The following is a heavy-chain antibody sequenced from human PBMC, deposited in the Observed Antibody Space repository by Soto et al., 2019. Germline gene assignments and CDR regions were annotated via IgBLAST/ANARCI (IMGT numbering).Heavy chain of an antibody. CDR1: GGTCSIYT. J-gene: IGHJ5*02. CDR2: GSA. D-gene: IGHD2-15*01. V-gene: IGHV1-69*01. Sequence: QVQLVQSGAEVKKPGSSVKVSCKASGGTCSIYTISWVRQAPGQCLEWMGGSANSAQKFQGRLTVTADESTSTVYLELSSLTSEDTAVYYCAREGPPDIAWFDPWGQGTLVSVSS. CDR3: AREGPPDIAWFDP.